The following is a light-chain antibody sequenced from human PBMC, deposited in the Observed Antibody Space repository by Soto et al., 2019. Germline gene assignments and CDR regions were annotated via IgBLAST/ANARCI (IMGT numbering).Light chain of an antibody. CDR3: QQYDNLPRIT. V-gene: IGKV1-33*01. CDR1: QDISNY. CDR2: DAS. Sequence: DIQMTQSPSSLYASVGARVTITCQASQDISNYLKWYQQKPGKTPKLLIYDASNLETGVPSRFSGSGSGTDFTFTISSLQPEDISTYYCQQYDNLPRITCGQGTRLEIK. J-gene: IGKJ5*01.